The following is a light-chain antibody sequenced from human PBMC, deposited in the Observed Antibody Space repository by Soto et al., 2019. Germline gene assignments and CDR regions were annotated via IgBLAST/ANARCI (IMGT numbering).Light chain of an antibody. Sequence: QSVLTQPPSASGTPGQRVTISCSGSSSNIGSNYVYWYQQLPGTAPKLLIYRNNQRPSGVPDRFSGSKSGTSASLAISGLRDEDEADYYCAAWDDSLSGPVFGGGTKVTVL. CDR2: RNN. V-gene: IGLV1-47*01. CDR3: AAWDDSLSGPV. CDR1: SSNIGSNY. J-gene: IGLJ2*01.